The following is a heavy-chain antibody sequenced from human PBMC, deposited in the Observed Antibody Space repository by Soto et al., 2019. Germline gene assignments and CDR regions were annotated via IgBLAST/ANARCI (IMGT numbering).Heavy chain of an antibody. Sequence: SETLSLTCTVSGGSISSYYWSWIRQPPGKGLEWIGYIYYSGSTNYNPSLKSRVTISVDTSKNQFSLKLSSVTAADTAVYYCATYRNDYYDSSGYYYYDNWGQGTLVTVSS. J-gene: IGHJ4*02. CDR3: ATYRNDYYDSSGYYYYDN. D-gene: IGHD3-22*01. CDR2: IYYSGST. V-gene: IGHV4-59*08. CDR1: GGSISSYY.